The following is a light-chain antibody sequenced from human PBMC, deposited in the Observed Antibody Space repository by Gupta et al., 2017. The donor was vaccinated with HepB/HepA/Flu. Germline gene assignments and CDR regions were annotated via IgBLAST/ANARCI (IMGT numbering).Light chain of an antibody. J-gene: IGLJ1*01. CDR3: TSDTSSSSYV. CDR1: SSDVGGYNY. CDR2: DVS. Sequence: QSALPQPASVSASPGQSITISCTGTSSDVGGYNYVSWYPPHPAKPHKLMIYDVSKRTAGVSNRFSGSKAGTTASLTIFGRQAEGDADYYCTSDTSSSSYVFGTGTKVTVL. V-gene: IGLV2-14*03.